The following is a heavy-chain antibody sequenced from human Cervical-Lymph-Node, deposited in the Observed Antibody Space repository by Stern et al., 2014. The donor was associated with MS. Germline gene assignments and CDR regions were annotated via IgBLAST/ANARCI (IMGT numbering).Heavy chain of an antibody. D-gene: IGHD3-22*01. V-gene: IGHV3-48*02. CDR1: GFTFSTYT. J-gene: IGHJ4*02. CDR2: IDSSSYTI. CDR3: AAERYYYASGDYIPNY. Sequence: EVQLLESGGGLVQPGGSLRLSCAASGFTFSTYTMNWVRQAPGKGLEWVSYIDSSSYTIYYADSVKGRFTISRDNAKNSLYLQMNSLRDEDTAVYYCAAERYYYASGDYIPNYWGQGTLVTVSS.